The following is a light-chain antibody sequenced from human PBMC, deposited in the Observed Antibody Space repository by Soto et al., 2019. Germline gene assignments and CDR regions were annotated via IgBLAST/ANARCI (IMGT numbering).Light chain of an antibody. CDR1: SGSVSTSDY. CDR3: VLYMGSGISV. Sequence: QAVVTQEPSFSVSPGGTVTLTCGFNSGSVSTSDYPSWYQQTPGQAPRTLMYNTNTRSSGVPDRFSGSILGNKAALTITGAQADDESDYYCVLYMGSGISVFGGGTKLTVL. V-gene: IGLV8-61*01. CDR2: NTN. J-gene: IGLJ2*01.